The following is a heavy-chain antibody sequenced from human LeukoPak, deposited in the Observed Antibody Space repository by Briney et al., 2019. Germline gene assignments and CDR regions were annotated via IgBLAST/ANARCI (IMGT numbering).Heavy chain of an antibody. J-gene: IGHJ3*02. CDR3: ASRVVTPDAFDI. D-gene: IGHD4-23*01. Sequence: GESLKTSCKASGYSFTTYWIGWVRQMPGKGLEWMGIIFPVDSDTRYSPSFQGQVTISADKSISTAYLQWSSLKASDTAMYYCASRVVTPDAFDIWGLGTVVTVSS. CDR2: IFPVDSDT. V-gene: IGHV5-51*01. CDR1: GYSFTTYW.